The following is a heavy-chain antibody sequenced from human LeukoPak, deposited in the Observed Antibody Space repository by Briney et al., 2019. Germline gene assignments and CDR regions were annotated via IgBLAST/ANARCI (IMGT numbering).Heavy chain of an antibody. V-gene: IGHV4-34*01. CDR3: ARRIPSDY. D-gene: IGHD2-21*01. CDR1: GFIFSSYW. CDR2: INHSGST. Sequence: NPGGSLRLSCAASGFIFSSYWMSWIRQPPGKGLEWIGEINHSGSTNYNPSLKSRVTISVDTSKNQFSLKLSSVTAADTAVYYCARRIPSDYWGQGTLVTVSS. J-gene: IGHJ4*02.